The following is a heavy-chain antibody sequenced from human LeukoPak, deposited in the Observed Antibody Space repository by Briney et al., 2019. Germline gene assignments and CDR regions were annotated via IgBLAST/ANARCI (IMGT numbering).Heavy chain of an antibody. CDR2: INHSGST. CDR1: GDSISGYY. Sequence: PSETLSLTCTVSGDSISGYYWSWIRQPPGKGLEWIGEINHSGSTNYNPSLKSRVTISVDTSKNQFSLKLSSVTAADTAVYYCARALPYYYYGMDVWGQGTTVTVSS. CDR3: ARALPYYYYGMDV. J-gene: IGHJ6*02. V-gene: IGHV4-34*01.